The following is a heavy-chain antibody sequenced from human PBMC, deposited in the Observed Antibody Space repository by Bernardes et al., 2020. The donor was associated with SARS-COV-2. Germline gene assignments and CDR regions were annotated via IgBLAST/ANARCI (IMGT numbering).Heavy chain of an antibody. D-gene: IGHD3-22*01. V-gene: IGHV3-30*03. CDR3: ARGYYASDP. J-gene: IGHJ5*02. Sequence: GGSLRLSCAASGFTFKNFGMHWVRQAPGKGLEWVALISYDGNNKFYADSVKGRFTISRDNSKSTLFLQMNSLRAEDTAVYYCARGYYASDPGGQGTLVTVSS. CDR1: GFTFKNFG. CDR2: ISYDGNNK.